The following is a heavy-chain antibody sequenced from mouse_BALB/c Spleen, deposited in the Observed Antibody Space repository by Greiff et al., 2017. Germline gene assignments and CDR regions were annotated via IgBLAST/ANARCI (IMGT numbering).Heavy chain of an antibody. CDR1: GFSLTSYG. V-gene: IGHV2-9*02. J-gene: IGHJ2*01. Sequence: VKLQESGPGLVAPSQSLSITCTVSGFSLTSYGVHWVRQPPGKGLEWLGVIWAGGSTNYNSALMSRLSISKDNSKSQVFLKMNSLQTDDTAMYYCARDRDRSYYFDYWGQGTTLTVSS. D-gene: IGHD2-14*01. CDR2: IWAGGST. CDR3: ARDRDRSYYFDY.